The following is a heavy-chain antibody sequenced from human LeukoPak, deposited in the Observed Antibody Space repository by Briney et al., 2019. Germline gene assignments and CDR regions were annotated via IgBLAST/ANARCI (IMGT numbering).Heavy chain of an antibody. CDR3: ARVYCSGGSCGRYYYYYYMDV. CDR2: IYSSGST. Sequence: PSETLSLTCSVSGASISSGSNYWGWIRQPPGKTLEWIGSIYSSGSTYYNPSLKSRVIIIIDTPKNHFSLTLSSVTAADTAVYYCARVYCSGGSCGRYYYYYYMDVWGKGTTVTVSS. J-gene: IGHJ6*03. CDR1: GASISSGSNY. V-gene: IGHV4-39*07. D-gene: IGHD2-15*01.